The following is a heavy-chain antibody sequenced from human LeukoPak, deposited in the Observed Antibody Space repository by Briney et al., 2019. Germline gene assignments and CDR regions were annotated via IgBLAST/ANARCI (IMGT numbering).Heavy chain of an antibody. CDR1: GGSISGYY. CDR2: IYYSGST. D-gene: IGHD3-10*01. CDR3: ARGLTMVRGVVTYDY. V-gene: IGHV4-59*08. J-gene: IGHJ4*02. Sequence: PSETLSLTCTVSGGSISGYYWSWIRQPPGKGLEWIGYIYYSGSTNYNPSLKSRVTISVDTSKNQSSLKLSSVTAADTAVYYCARGLTMVRGVVTYDYWGQGTLVTVSS.